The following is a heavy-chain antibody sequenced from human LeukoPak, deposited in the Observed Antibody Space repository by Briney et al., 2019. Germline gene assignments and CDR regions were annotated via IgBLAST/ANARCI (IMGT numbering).Heavy chain of an antibody. D-gene: IGHD1-1*01. V-gene: IGHV4-34*01. CDR1: GGSFSGYY. CDR3: ARGLNLIGTAYFDY. CDR2: INHSGST. Sequence: SETLSLTCAVYGGSFSGYYWSWIRQPPGKGLEWIGGINHSGSTNYNPSLKSRVTISVDTSKNQFSLKLSSVTAADTAVYYCARGLNLIGTAYFDYWGQGTLVTVSS. J-gene: IGHJ4*02.